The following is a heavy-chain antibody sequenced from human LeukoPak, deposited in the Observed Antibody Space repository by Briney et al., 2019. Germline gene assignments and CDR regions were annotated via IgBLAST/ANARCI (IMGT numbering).Heavy chain of an antibody. Sequence: SETLSLTCTVSGGSISSSSYYWGWTRQPPGKGLEWIGSIYYSGRNNYHPSLKRRVTISVNTSKNQYSLKLSSVTAAVTAVYYCAGRGGYYDWGLADYWGQGTLVTVSS. V-gene: IGHV4-39*01. CDR3: AGRGGYYDWGLADY. CDR2: IYYSGRN. D-gene: IGHD3-22*01. CDR1: GGSISSSSYY. J-gene: IGHJ4*02.